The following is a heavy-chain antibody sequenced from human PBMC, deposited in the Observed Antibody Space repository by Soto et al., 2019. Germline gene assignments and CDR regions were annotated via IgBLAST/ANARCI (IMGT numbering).Heavy chain of an antibody. Sequence: EAQLVESGGGLVQPGGSLRLSCAASGFTFSNYEMHWVRQAPGKGLEYGSGISNNWAHTDYAKSVKGRFTISRDNSENTLYLQMGSLRAEAMALYYCARRGYGSRWPNVYMDVWGKGTTVTVSS. V-gene: IGHV3-64*01. CDR3: ARRGYGSRWPNVYMDV. CDR2: ISNNWAHT. J-gene: IGHJ6*03. D-gene: IGHD6-13*01. CDR1: GFTFSNYE.